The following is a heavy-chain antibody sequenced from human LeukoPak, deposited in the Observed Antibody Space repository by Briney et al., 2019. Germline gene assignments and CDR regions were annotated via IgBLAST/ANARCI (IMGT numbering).Heavy chain of an antibody. CDR3: ATEYSSGWYEYFQH. Sequence: ASVNVSCKASGYTFTSYGISWVRQAPGQGLEWMGWISAYNGNTNYAQKLQGRVTMTTDTSTSTAYMELRSLRSEDTAVYYCATEYSSGWYEYFQHWGQGTLVTVSS. CDR1: GYTFTSYG. V-gene: IGHV1-18*01. D-gene: IGHD6-19*01. CDR2: ISAYNGNT. J-gene: IGHJ1*01.